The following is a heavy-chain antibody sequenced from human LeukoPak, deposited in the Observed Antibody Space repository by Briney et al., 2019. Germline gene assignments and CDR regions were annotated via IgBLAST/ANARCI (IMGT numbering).Heavy chain of an antibody. J-gene: IGHJ4*02. D-gene: IGHD5-12*01. CDR1: GFTFSSYE. CDR2: IWYDGSNK. Sequence: GGSLRLSCAASGFTFSSYEMNWVRQAPGKGLEWVAVIWYDGSNKYYADSVKGRFTISRDNSKNTLYLQMNSLRAEDTAVYYCARGLDSGYDPYYFDYWGQGTLVTVSS. V-gene: IGHV3-33*08. CDR3: ARGLDSGYDPYYFDY.